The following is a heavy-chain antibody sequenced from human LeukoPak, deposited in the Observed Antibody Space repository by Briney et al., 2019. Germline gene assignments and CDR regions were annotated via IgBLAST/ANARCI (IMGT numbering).Heavy chain of an antibody. Sequence: ASVKVSCKASGYTFTANYMHWVRQAPGQGLEWMGWINPDSGGTKYANKFQGRVTMTRDTSTSTVYMELSSLRSEDTAVYYCARDPLRHYDSSGSAWGAFDIWGQGTMVTVSS. CDR3: ARDPLRHYDSSGSAWGAFDI. J-gene: IGHJ3*02. V-gene: IGHV1-2*02. D-gene: IGHD3-22*01. CDR1: GYTFTANY. CDR2: INPDSGGT.